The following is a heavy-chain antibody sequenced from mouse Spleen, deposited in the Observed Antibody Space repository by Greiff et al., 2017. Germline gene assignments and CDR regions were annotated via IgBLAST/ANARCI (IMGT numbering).Heavy chain of an antibody. Sequence: VQLQQSGPELVKPGAAVKISCKASAYTFTDYYMNWVKQSHGKSIEWIGDINPRHGGTSYNQKFKGKATLTVDKSSSTAYMELRSLTSEYSAVYYCARCRASSRDAMDYWDQATSVTVSS. V-gene: IGHV1-26*01. CDR1: AYTFTDYY. CDR3: ARCRASSRDAMDY. CDR2: INPRHGGT. D-gene: IGHD6-1*01. J-gene: IGHJ4*01.